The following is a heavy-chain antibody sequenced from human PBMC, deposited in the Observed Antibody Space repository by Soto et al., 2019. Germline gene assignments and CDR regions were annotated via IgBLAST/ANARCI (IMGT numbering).Heavy chain of an antibody. D-gene: IGHD3-22*01. CDR1: GYSFTSYW. Sequence: GESLKISCKGSGYSFTSYWIGWVRQMPGKGLEWMGIIYPGDSDTRYSPSFQGQVTISADKSISTAYLQWSSLKASDTAMYYCASPTPPYYYDSSGSEAFDIWGQGAMVT. CDR3: ASPTPPYYYDSSGSEAFDI. V-gene: IGHV5-51*01. CDR2: IYPGDSDT. J-gene: IGHJ3*02.